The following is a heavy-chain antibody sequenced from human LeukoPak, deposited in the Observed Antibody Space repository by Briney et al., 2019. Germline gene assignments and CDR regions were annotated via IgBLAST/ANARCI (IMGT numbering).Heavy chain of an antibody. V-gene: IGHV1-69*04. D-gene: IGHD3-10*01. J-gene: IGHJ4*02. Sequence: ASVKVSCKASGGTFSSYAINWVRQAPGQGLEWMGRIIPILGIANYAQKFQGRVTITADKSTSTAYMELSSLRSEDTAVYYCAIPSEYYFDYWGQGTLVTVSS. CDR3: AIPSEYYFDY. CDR1: GGTFSSYA. CDR2: IIPILGIA.